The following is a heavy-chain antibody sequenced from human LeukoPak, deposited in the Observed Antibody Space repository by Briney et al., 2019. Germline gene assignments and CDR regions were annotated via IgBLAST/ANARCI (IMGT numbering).Heavy chain of an antibody. Sequence: SETLSLTCTVSGGSISSGSYYWSWIRQPAGKGLEWIGCMFPSGSTNYSPSLKSRVTISVDTSKNQVSLKLNSVTAADTAVYYCARVVTAAAAPPFSLWGSWRDPYYYYYYMDVWGKGTTVTVSS. J-gene: IGHJ6*03. V-gene: IGHV4-61*02. CDR2: MFPSGST. D-gene: IGHD6-13*01. CDR3: ARVVTAAAAPPFSLWGSWRDPYYYYYYMDV. CDR1: GGSISSGSYY.